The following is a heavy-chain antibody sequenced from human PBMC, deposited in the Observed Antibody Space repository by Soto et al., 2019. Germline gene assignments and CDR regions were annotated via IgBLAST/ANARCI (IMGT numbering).Heavy chain of an antibody. CDR1: GFTFSSYS. CDR2: ISSSSSTI. Sequence: PGGSLRLSCAASGFTFSSYSMNWVRQAPGKGLEWVSYISSSSSTIYYADSVKGRFTISRDNSKNTLYLQMNSLRAEDTAVYYCARLYYYDSSGSLNDAFDIWGQGTMVTVSS. D-gene: IGHD3-22*01. CDR3: ARLYYYDSSGSLNDAFDI. J-gene: IGHJ3*02. V-gene: IGHV3-48*01.